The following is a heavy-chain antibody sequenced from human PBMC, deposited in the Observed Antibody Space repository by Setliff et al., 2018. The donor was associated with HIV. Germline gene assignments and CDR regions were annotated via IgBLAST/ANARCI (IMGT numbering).Heavy chain of an antibody. V-gene: IGHV3-23*01. D-gene: IGHD3-22*01. CDR1: GFTFSTYA. CDR2: ISGSGGVT. J-gene: IGHJ4*02. CDR3: ARDFSNYYDSSGYTGDY. Sequence: PAGSLRLSCAASGFTFSTYAMTWVRQAPGEGLEYVSAISGSGGVTYYADSVKGRFTISRDNAKNSLYLQMNSLRAEDTAVYYCARDFSNYYDSSGYTGDYWGQGTLVTVSS.